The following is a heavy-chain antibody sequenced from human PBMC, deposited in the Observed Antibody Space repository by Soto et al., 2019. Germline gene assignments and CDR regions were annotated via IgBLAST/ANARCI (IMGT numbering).Heavy chain of an antibody. CDR2: INAGNGNT. D-gene: IGHD6-13*01. V-gene: IGHV1-3*01. J-gene: IGHJ5*02. CDR1: GYTFTSYA. Sequence: QVQLVQSGAEVKKPGASVKVSCKASGYTFTSYAMHWVRQAPGQRLEWMGWINAGNGNTKYSQKFQGRVTITWDTSASTAYMELSSLRSEDTAVYYCARVRGIAAAGLNWFDPWGQGTLVTVSS. CDR3: ARVRGIAAAGLNWFDP.